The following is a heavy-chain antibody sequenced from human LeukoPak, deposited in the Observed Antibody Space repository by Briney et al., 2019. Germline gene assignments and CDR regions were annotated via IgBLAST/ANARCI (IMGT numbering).Heavy chain of an antibody. J-gene: IGHJ4*02. CDR1: GGSFSGYY. CDR3: ARDDPNLYPGSGSFDS. D-gene: IGHD3-10*01. CDR2: INHSGST. V-gene: IGHV4-34*01. Sequence: SETLSLTCAVYGGSFSGYYWSWIRQPPGKGLEWIGEINHSGSTNYNPSLKSRVTISVDTSKKQFSLKLNSVTAADTAVYYCARDDPNLYPGSGSFDSWGQGTLVTVSS.